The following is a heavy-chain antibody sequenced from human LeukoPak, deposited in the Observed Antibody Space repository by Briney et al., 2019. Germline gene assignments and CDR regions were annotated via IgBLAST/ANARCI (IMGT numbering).Heavy chain of an antibody. CDR3: ARAKYSRGAFDI. D-gene: IGHD5-18*01. CDR1: GGSISSYY. J-gene: IGHJ3*02. CDR2: IYNSGST. V-gene: IGHV4-39*01. Sequence: SETLSLTCTVSGGSISSYYWGWIRQPPGKGLEWIGSIYNSGSTYYNPSFKSRVTISVDTSKNQFSLNLYSLTAADTAVYYCARAKYSRGAFDIWGQGTMVTLSS.